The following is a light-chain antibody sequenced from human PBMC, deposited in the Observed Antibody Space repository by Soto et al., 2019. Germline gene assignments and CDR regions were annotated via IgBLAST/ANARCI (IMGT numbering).Light chain of an antibody. Sequence: DFQMTQSPSTLSASVGDRVTITCRASQSVDSWLAWYQQKPGKAPKVLIYKASTLESGVPSRFRGSGSGTEFTLTLTNVQPEDVATYHCQQYSLFSPTTFGQGTRVEIK. J-gene: IGKJ2*01. CDR2: KAS. V-gene: IGKV1-5*03. CDR3: QQYSLFSPTT. CDR1: QSVDSW.